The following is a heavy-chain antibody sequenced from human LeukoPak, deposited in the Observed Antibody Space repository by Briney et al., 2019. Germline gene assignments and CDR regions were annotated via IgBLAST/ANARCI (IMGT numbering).Heavy chain of an antibody. CDR1: GFTFSNAW. CDR3: TTVGPSYYYDSSGYYYLESAFDI. D-gene: IGHD3-22*01. Sequence: GGSLRLSCAASGFTFSNAWMSWVRQAPGKGLEWVGRIKSKTDGGTTDYAAPVKGRFTISRDDSKNTLYLQMNSLKTEDTAVYYCTTVGPSYYYDSSGYYYLESAFDIWGQGTMATVSS. CDR2: IKSKTDGGTT. J-gene: IGHJ3*02. V-gene: IGHV3-15*01.